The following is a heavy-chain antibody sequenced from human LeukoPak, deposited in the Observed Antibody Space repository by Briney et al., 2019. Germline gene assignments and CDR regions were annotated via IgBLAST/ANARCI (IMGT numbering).Heavy chain of an antibody. Sequence: PGGSLRLSCAASGFTFSTYSMHWVRQAPGKGLEWVSSISSPGSYIYYADLVKGRFTISRDNAKNSLYLQMNSLRAEDTAVYYCARDRGIQTFDYWGQGTLVTVSS. CDR1: GFTFSTYS. CDR2: ISSPGSYI. V-gene: IGHV3-21*01. J-gene: IGHJ4*02. D-gene: IGHD5-18*01. CDR3: ARDRGIQTFDY.